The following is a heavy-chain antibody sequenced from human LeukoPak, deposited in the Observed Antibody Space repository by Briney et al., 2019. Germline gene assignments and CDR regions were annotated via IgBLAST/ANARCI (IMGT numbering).Heavy chain of an antibody. J-gene: IGHJ4*02. CDR3: ARGSHSSGWSAPFDY. CDR1: GYTFTSNY. Sequence: SVKVSCKAFGYTFTSNYMHWVRQAPGQGLEWMGGIIPIFGTANYAQKFQGRVTITADESTSTAYMELSSLRSEDTAVYYCARGSHSSGWSAPFDYWGQGTLVTVSS. CDR2: IIPIFGTA. D-gene: IGHD6-19*01. V-gene: IGHV1-69*13.